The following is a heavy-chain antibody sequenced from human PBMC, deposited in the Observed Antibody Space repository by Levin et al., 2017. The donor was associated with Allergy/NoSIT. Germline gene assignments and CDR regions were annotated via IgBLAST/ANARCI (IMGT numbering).Heavy chain of an antibody. Sequence: GGSLRLSCAASGFTFSSYSMNWVRQAPGKGLEWVSSISSSSSYIYYADSVKGRFTISRDKAKNSLYLQMNSLRAEDTAVYYCARGDIVVVTAMGLCDYWGQGTLVTVSS. J-gene: IGHJ4*02. D-gene: IGHD2-21*02. CDR1: GFTFSSYS. V-gene: IGHV3-21*01. CDR3: ARGDIVVVTAMGLCDY. CDR2: ISSSSSYI.